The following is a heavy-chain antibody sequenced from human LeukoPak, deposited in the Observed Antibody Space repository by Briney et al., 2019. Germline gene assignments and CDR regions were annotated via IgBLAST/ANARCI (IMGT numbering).Heavy chain of an antibody. J-gene: IGHJ3*01. CDR1: GGSITDYY. CDR2: IYYSGST. Sequence: PWETLSLTCTVSGGSITDYYWSWIRQPPGKGLEWIGYIYYSGSTKYNPYLKSRVTISIDTSKNQFSLKLSSVTAADTALYYCARGTGAYYYLWGQGTVVTVTS. V-gene: IGHV4-59*01. CDR3: ARGTGAYYYL. D-gene: IGHD3-22*01.